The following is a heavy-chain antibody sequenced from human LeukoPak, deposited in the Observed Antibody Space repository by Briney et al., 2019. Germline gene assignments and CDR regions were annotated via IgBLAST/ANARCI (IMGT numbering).Heavy chain of an antibody. V-gene: IGHV3-23*01. CDR1: GFTFSSYA. CDR2: ISGSGGST. J-gene: IGHJ6*02. D-gene: IGHD3-10*01. CDR3: AKIQIRITMVREPYGMDV. Sequence: GSLRLSCAASGFTFSSYAMSWVRQAPGKGLEWVSAISGSGGSTYYADSVKGRFTISRDNSKNTLYLQMNSLRAEDTAVYYCAKIQIRITMVREPYGMDVWGQGTTVTVSS.